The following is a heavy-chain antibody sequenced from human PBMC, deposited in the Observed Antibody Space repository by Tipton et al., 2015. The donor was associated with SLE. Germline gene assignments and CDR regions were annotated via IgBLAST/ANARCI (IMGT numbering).Heavy chain of an antibody. D-gene: IGHD2-21*01. Sequence: SLRLSCTASGFAVSINYISWVRQAPGKGLEWVSVFYNGVMEEYAESVQGRFTISRDNSKNMVYLEMNSLTTDDTAVYYCAKVDCAADCHRDYWGQGTLVTVSS. CDR1: GFAVSINY. CDR3: AKVDCAADCHRDY. J-gene: IGHJ4*02. CDR2: FYNGVME. V-gene: IGHV3-53*05.